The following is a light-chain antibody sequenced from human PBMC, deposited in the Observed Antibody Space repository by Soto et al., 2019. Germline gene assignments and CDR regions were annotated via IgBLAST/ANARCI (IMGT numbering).Light chain of an antibody. Sequence: EIVMTQSPVALSVSPGERAALSCRASQSVGRNFAWYQQRPGQAPRVLIYGTSTRATDVPARFGGSGSGTEFTLNISSLQAEDFAVYYCQQYDTWPYTFGQGTRLEIK. CDR2: GTS. V-gene: IGKV3-15*01. J-gene: IGKJ2*01. CDR3: QQYDTWPYT. CDR1: QSVGRN.